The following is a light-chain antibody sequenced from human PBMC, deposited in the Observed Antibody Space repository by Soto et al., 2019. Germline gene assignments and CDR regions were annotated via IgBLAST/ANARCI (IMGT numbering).Light chain of an antibody. V-gene: IGKV1-39*01. J-gene: IGKJ1*01. Sequence: DIQMTQSPSSLSASVGDRVTITCRASQSVSSYLNWYQRKPGKAPKVLIYAASSLLSGVPSRFSGSESGTDFTLTISSLQPEDFATYYCQQSYSTPWTFGQGTKVEIK. CDR3: QQSYSTPWT. CDR1: QSVSSY. CDR2: AAS.